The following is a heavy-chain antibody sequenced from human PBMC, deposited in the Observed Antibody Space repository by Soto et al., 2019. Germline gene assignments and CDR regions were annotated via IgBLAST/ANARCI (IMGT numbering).Heavy chain of an antibody. CDR3: ARASSIEID. D-gene: IGHD6-6*01. Sequence: ASVKVPCKASGYTFPRYDINWVLPATGQGLEWMGWMNPNSGNTCYAQKFQGRVTMTRNTSISTAHMELSSLSSEDTAVYYCARASSIEIDWGQATLVNVSS. CDR1: GYTFPRYD. J-gene: IGHJ4*02. V-gene: IGHV1-8*01. CDR2: MNPNSGNT.